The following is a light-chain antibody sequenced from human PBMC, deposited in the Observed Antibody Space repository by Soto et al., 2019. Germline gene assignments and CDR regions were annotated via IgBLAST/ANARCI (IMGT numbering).Light chain of an antibody. CDR1: SSDVGGYNY. Sequence: QSALTQPASVSGSPGQSITISCTGTSSDVGGYNYVSWYQQHPGKAPKLMIYDVSNRPSGFSNRFSGSKSGNTASLTISGLQAEDEADYYCSSYTSRSTYVVFGGGTKLTVL. CDR2: DVS. V-gene: IGLV2-14*01. J-gene: IGLJ2*01. CDR3: SSYTSRSTYVV.